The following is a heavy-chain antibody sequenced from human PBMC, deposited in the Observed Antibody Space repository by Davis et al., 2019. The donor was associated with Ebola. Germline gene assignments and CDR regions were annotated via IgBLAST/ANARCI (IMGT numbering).Heavy chain of an antibody. V-gene: IGHV3-23*01. CDR3: AKDPTVTSYNWFDP. CDR1: GFTFGDYA. CDR2: ISGSGGST. D-gene: IGHD4-17*01. Sequence: GESLKISCTASGFTFGDYAMSWVRQAPGKGLEWVSAISGSGGSTYYAGPVKGRFTISRDNSRNTLYLQMNSLRAEDTAVYYCAKDPTVTSYNWFDPWGQGTLVTVSS. J-gene: IGHJ5*02.